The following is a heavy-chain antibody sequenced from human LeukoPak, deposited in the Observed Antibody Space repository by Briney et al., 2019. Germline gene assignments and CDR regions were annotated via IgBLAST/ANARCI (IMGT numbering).Heavy chain of an antibody. D-gene: IGHD6-19*01. V-gene: IGHV3-21*01. Sequence: GGSLRLSCAASGFTFSSYSMNWVRQAPGKGLEWVSSISSSSSYIYYADSVKGRFTISRDNAKNSLYLQMNSLGAEDTAVYYCARDRYSSGWSDDYWGQGTLVTVSS. CDR3: ARDRYSSGWSDDY. CDR2: ISSSSSYI. CDR1: GFTFSSYS. J-gene: IGHJ4*02.